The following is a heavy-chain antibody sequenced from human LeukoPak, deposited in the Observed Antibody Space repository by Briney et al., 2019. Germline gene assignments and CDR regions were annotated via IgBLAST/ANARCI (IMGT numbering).Heavy chain of an antibody. CDR3: AKESLMVYAEFPFQH. CDR1: GFTFSSYA. J-gene: IGHJ1*01. Sequence: PGGSLRLSCAASGFTFSSYAMSWVRQAPGKGPEWVSAISGSGGSTYYADSVKGRFTISRDNSKNTLYLQMNSLRAEDTAVYYCAKESLMVYAEFPFQHWGQGTLVTVSS. D-gene: IGHD2-8*01. CDR2: ISGSGGST. V-gene: IGHV3-23*01.